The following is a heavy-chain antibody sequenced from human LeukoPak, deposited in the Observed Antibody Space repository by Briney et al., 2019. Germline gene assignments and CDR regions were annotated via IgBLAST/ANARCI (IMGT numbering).Heavy chain of an antibody. D-gene: IGHD2-2*01. V-gene: IGHV1-69*13. CDR1: GGTFSSYA. CDR3: ARAESPSTYCSSTSRYYFDY. Sequence: SVKVSCKASGGTFSSYAISWVRQAPGQALEWMGGIIPIFGTANYAQKFQGRVTITADEATSTAYMELSSLRSEDTAVYYCARAESPSTYCSSTSRYYFDYWGQGTLVTVSS. CDR2: IIPIFGTA. J-gene: IGHJ4*02.